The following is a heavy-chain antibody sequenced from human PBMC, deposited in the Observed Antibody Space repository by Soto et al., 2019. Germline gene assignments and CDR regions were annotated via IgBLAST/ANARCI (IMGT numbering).Heavy chain of an antibody. J-gene: IGHJ4*02. CDR2: IAYSGST. CDR1: GGSISSYY. D-gene: IGHD6-13*01. V-gene: IGHV4-59*01. CDR3: ARAYTSSCYQNSLDC. Sequence: QVQLQESGPGLVKPSETLSLTCTVSGGSISSYYWSWIRQPPGKGLEWIGYIAYSGSTNYNPSRKSRDTISVDTSKNKFTLQLSSVTPADTAVYSCARAYTSSCYQNSLDCWGQGTLVTVSS.